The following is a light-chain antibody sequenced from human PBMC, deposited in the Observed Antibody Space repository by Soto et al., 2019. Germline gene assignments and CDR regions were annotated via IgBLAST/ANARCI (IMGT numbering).Light chain of an antibody. J-gene: IGKJ1*01. CDR3: QQYGSSPPWT. Sequence: EIVLTQSPGTLSLSPGERATLSCRASQKVSSSYLAWYQQKPGQAPRLLIYGASSRATGIPDRFSGSGSGTDFTITISRLEPEDFAVYYCQQYGSSPPWTFGQGTKVDIK. V-gene: IGKV3-20*01. CDR1: QKVSSSY. CDR2: GAS.